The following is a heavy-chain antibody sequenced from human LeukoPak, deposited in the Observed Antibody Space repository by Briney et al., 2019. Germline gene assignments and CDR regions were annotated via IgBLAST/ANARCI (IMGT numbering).Heavy chain of an antibody. Sequence: ASVKVSCTASGYTFTGYYMHWVRQAPGQGLEWMGGIIPIFGTANYAQKFQGRVTITADESTSTAYMELSSLRSENTAVYYCARDDYLAYCGGDCSKRAFDIWGQGTMVTVSS. J-gene: IGHJ3*02. CDR1: GYTFTGYY. CDR2: IIPIFGTA. CDR3: ARDDYLAYCGGDCSKRAFDI. V-gene: IGHV1-69*13. D-gene: IGHD2-21*02.